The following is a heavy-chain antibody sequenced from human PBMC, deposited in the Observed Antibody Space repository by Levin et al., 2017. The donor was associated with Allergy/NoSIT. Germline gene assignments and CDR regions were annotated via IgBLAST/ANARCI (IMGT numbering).Heavy chain of an antibody. Sequence: ASVKVSCKASGYTFTSYDINWVRQATGQGLEWMGWMNPNSGNTGYAQKFQGRVTMTRNTSISTAYMELSSLRSEDTAVYYCARELLSSGDALYYYYGMDGWGQGTTVTVSS. CDR2: MNPNSGNT. D-gene: IGHD1-26*01. CDR3: ARELLSSGDALYYYYGMDG. V-gene: IGHV1-8*01. CDR1: GYTFTSYD. J-gene: IGHJ6*02.